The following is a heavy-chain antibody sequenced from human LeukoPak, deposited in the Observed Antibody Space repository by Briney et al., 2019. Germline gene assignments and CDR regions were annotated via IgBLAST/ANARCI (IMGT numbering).Heavy chain of an antibody. CDR2: ISGSGGST. CDR3: AKDRITMVRGVTKYYFDY. CDR1: GFTFSSYA. Sequence: XGGSLRLSCAASGFTFSSYAMSWVRQAPGKGLEWVSAISGSGGSTYYADSVKGRFTISRENYKNKLYVQKNRLREEDTAVYYCAKDRITMVRGVTKYYFDYWGQGTLVTVSS. J-gene: IGHJ4*02. D-gene: IGHD3-10*01. V-gene: IGHV3-23*01.